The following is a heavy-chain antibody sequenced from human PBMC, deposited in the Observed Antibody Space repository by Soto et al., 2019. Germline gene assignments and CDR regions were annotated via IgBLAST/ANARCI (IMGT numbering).Heavy chain of an antibody. V-gene: IGHV1-8*01. CDR2: MNPNSGNT. CDR1: GYTFTSYD. J-gene: IGHJ6*03. CDR3: ARIYYDILTGYYTRYYYYYMDV. Sequence: ASVKVSCKASGYTFTSYDINWVRQATGQGLEWMGWMNPNSGNTGYAQKFQGRVTMTRNTSISTAYMELSSLRSEDTAVYYCARIYYDILTGYYTRYYYYYMDVWGKGTTVTVSS. D-gene: IGHD3-9*01.